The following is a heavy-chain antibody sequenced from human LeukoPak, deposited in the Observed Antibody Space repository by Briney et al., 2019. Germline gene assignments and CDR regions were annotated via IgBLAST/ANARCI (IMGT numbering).Heavy chain of an antibody. Sequence: ASVKVSCKASGYTFTSYGISWVRQAPGQGLEWMGWISAYNGNTNHAQKLQGRVTMTTDTSTSTAYMELRSLRSDDTAVYYCARGVVSYDILTGYYTYYFDYWGQGTLVTVSS. CDR2: ISAYNGNT. V-gene: IGHV1-18*01. J-gene: IGHJ4*02. CDR1: GYTFTSYG. D-gene: IGHD3-9*01. CDR3: ARGVVSYDILTGYYTYYFDY.